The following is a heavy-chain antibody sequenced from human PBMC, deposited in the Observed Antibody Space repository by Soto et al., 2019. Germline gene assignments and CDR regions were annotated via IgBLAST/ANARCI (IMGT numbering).Heavy chain of an antibody. V-gene: IGHV3-30*03. D-gene: IGHD1-26*01. CDR1: GFTFSSYG. J-gene: IGHJ4*02. CDR3: ARIVGARLNDY. CDR2: ISYDGSNK. Sequence: QVQLVESGGGVVQPGRSLRLSCAASGFTFSSYGMHWVRQAPGKGLEWVAVISYDGSNKYYADSVKGRFTISRDNSKNTLYLQMNSLRDEDTAVYYCARIVGARLNDYWGQGTLVTVSS.